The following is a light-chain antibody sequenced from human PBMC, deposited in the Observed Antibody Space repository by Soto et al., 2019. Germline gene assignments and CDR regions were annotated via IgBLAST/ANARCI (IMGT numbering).Light chain of an antibody. CDR3: QQYGSSPPIT. CDR2: GAS. Sequence: EIAMTQSPATLSVSPGERATLSCSASQSVSSYLAWYQQKPGQAPRLLIYGASSRATGIPDRFSGSGSGTDFTLTISRLEPEDFAVYYCQQYGSSPPITFGQGTRLEI. V-gene: IGKV3-20*01. CDR1: QSVSSY. J-gene: IGKJ5*01.